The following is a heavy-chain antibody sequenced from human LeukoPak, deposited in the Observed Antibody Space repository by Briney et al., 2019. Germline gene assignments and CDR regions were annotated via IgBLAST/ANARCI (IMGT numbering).Heavy chain of an antibody. D-gene: IGHD3-16*02. V-gene: IGHV3-23*01. Sequence: GGSLRLSCAASGLRFSSYAMSWVRQAPGKGLEWVSVISGSGNNTYYADSVKGRFTISRDNSKNTLYLQMNSLRAEDTAVYYCAKGKDVWGSYRTEFDFWGQGTLVTVSS. CDR1: GLRFSSYA. CDR3: AKGKDVWGSYRTEFDF. J-gene: IGHJ4*02. CDR2: ISGSGNNT.